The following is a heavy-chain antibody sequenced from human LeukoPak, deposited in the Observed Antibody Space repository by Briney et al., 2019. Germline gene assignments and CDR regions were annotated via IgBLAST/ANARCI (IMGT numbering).Heavy chain of an antibody. V-gene: IGHV6-1*01. D-gene: IGHD7-27*01. Sequence: SQTLSLTCAISGDSVSSNSAAWNWIRQSPSRGLEWLGGTYYRSKWYNDYAVSVKSRITINPDTSKDRFSLQLNSVTPEATAVYYCARALLGPSGFDYWGQGTLVTVSS. J-gene: IGHJ4*02. CDR3: ARALLGPSGFDY. CDR1: GDSVSSNSAA. CDR2: TYYRSKWYN.